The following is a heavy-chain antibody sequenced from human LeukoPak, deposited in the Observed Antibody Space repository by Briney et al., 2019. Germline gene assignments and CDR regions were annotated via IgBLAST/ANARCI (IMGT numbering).Heavy chain of an antibody. CDR2: ISYDGNKK. D-gene: IGHD6-13*01. Sequence: PGGSLRLSCAASGFSFSSYAMHWVRQAPGKGLEWVALISYDGNKKYYADSVKGRFTISRDNSKNTLYLQMNSLRAEDTAVYYCARVAAAGTYDFYYMDVWGKGTTVTLSS. J-gene: IGHJ6*03. V-gene: IGHV3-30*14. CDR1: GFSFSSYA. CDR3: ARVAAAGTYDFYYMDV.